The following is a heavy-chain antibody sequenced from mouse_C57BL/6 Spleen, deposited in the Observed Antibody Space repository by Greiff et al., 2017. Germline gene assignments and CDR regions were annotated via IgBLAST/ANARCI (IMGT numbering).Heavy chain of an antibody. D-gene: IGHD2-2*01. CDR3: ASGTRWLREGFAY. CDR2: ISYDGSN. Sequence: EVHLVESGPGLVKPSQSLSLTCSVTGYSITSGYYWNWIRQFPGNKLEWMGYISYDGSNNYNPSLKNLISITRDTSKNQFFLKLNSGTTEDTATYYCASGTRWLREGFAYWGQGTLVTVSA. CDR1: GYSITSGYY. V-gene: IGHV3-6*01. J-gene: IGHJ3*01.